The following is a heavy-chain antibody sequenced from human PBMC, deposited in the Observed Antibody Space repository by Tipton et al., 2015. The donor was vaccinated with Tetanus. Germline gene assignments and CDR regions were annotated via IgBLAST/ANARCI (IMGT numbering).Heavy chain of an antibody. CDR3: ARGRGITMVWGDYYGIDF. V-gene: IGHV4-34*01. D-gene: IGHD3-10*01. J-gene: IGHJ6*02. CDR1: GETFSAYY. Sequence: GLVKPSETLSLTCAVYGETFSAYYWTWIRQSPGKGLEWIGEIKEGGSANYNPSLARRVTISVDPSKAQVSLKLKSVTAADTAVYFCARGRGITMVWGDYYGIDFWGQGTTVTVSS. CDR2: IKEGGSA.